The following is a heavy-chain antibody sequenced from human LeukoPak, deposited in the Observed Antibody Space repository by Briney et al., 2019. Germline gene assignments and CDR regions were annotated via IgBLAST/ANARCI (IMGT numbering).Heavy chain of an antibody. J-gene: IGHJ4*02. D-gene: IGHD3-22*01. CDR2: ISPGESDT. CDR1: GYSFTTYR. CDR3: ARHLDDSSGYYYRTMYYFDY. V-gene: IGHV5-51*01. Sequence: GESLKISCKGSGYSFTTYRIGWVRQMPGKGLEWMGVISPGESDTRYSPSFQGQVTISADKSISTAYLQWSSLKASDTAMYYYARHLDDSSGYYYRTMYYFDYWGQGTLVTVSS.